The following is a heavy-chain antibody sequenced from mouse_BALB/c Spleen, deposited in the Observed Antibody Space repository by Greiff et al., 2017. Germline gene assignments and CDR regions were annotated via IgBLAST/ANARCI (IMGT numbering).Heavy chain of an antibody. CDR3: ARGARASYFDY. Sequence: VQLQQSGAELVRPGVSVKISCKGSGYTFTDYAMHWVKQTHAKSLEWIGVISTYYGDASYNQKFKGKATMTVDKSSSTAYMELARLTSEDSAIYYCARGARASYFDYWGQGTTLTVSS. CDR1: GYTFTDYA. D-gene: IGHD3-1*01. V-gene: IGHV1S137*01. J-gene: IGHJ2*01. CDR2: ISTYYGDA.